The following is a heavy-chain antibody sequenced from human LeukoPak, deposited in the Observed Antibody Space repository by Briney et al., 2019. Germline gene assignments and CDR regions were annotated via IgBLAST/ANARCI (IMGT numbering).Heavy chain of an antibody. CDR2: ISGSGGST. CDR1: GFTFSSYA. CDR3: AKGYYYDSSGYYSPFDY. J-gene: IGHJ4*02. D-gene: IGHD3-22*01. V-gene: IGHV3-23*01. Sequence: PGGSLRLSCAASGFTFSSYAMSWVRQAPGKGLEWVSAISGSGGSTYYADSVKGRFTISRDNSENTLYLQMNSLRAEDTAVYYCAKGYYYDSSGYYSPFDYWGQGTLVTVSS.